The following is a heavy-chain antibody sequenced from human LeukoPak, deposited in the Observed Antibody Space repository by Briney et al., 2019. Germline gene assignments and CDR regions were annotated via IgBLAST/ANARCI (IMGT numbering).Heavy chain of an antibody. CDR1: GGSFSGYY. CDR3: ARSSGTGTFSY. CDR2: VYYGRSP. V-gene: IGHV4-39*02. D-gene: IGHD6-25*01. J-gene: IGHJ4*02. Sequence: SEALSLTCAVYGGSFSGYYWAWIRQPPGKGLEWIGSVYYGRSPYFNPSFESRATISVDTSKNHFSLKMSSVTAADTAVYYCARSSGTGTFSYWGQGTLVTVSS.